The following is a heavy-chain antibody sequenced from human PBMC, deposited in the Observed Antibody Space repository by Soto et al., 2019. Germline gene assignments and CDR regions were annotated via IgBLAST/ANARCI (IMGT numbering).Heavy chain of an antibody. Sequence: EVQLVESGGGLVQPGGSLRLSCAASGFTVSSNYMSWVRQAPGKGLEWVSVIYSGGSTYYADSVKGRFTISRDNSKNTLYLHMNSLRAEDTAVYYCARDCRDYIWGSYVIYNWFDPWGQGSLVTVSS. V-gene: IGHV3-66*01. J-gene: IGHJ5*02. CDR3: ARDCRDYIWGSYVIYNWFDP. CDR1: GFTVSSNY. CDR2: IYSGGST. D-gene: IGHD3-16*01.